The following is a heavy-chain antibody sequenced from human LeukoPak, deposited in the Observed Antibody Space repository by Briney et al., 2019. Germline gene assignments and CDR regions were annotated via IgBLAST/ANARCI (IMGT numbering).Heavy chain of an antibody. CDR1: GFSFSSFG. CDR2: IRYDGTNT. Sequence: PGGSLRLSCAASGFSFSSFGMHWVRQAPGKGLEWVAFIRYDGTNTYYADSVKGRFTSSRDNSKNTAYLQMNSLRVEDTAMYYCAKDRDLATINCDLWGQGTLVTVSS. CDR3: AKDRDLATINCDL. J-gene: IGHJ4*02. D-gene: IGHD5-24*01. V-gene: IGHV3-30*02.